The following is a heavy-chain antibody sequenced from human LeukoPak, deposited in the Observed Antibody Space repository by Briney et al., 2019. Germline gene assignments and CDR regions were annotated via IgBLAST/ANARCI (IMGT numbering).Heavy chain of an antibody. V-gene: IGHV1-18*01. CDR2: ISAYSGNT. J-gene: IGHJ5*02. Sequence: GASVKVSCKASGYTFTSYGISWVRQAPGQGLEWMGWISAYSGNTNYAQKLQGRVTMTTDTSTSTAYMELRSLRSDDTAVYYCARVPRLLWFGELLDWFDPWGQGTLVTVSS. CDR1: GYTFTSYG. D-gene: IGHD3-10*01. CDR3: ARVPRLLWFGELLDWFDP.